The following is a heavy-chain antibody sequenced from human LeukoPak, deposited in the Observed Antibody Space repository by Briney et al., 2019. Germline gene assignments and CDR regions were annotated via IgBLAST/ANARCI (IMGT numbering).Heavy chain of an antibody. CDR2: ISSSGITI. CDR3: GRTSYGSGSSIDY. D-gene: IGHD3-10*01. CDR1: GFTFGDYA. Sequence: GGSLRLSCTASGFTFGDYAMSWVRQAPGKGLEWVSYISSSGITIYYADSVKGRFTISRDNAKNSLYLQMNSLRAEDTAVYYCGRTSYGSGSSIDYWGQGTLVTVSS. V-gene: IGHV3-11*01. J-gene: IGHJ4*02.